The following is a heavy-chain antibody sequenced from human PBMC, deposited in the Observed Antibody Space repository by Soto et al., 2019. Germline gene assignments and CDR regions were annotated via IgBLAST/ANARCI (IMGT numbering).Heavy chain of an antibody. D-gene: IGHD3-10*01. CDR2: IYYSGST. J-gene: IGHJ5*02. CDR1: GGSISRYY. Sequence: PSETLSLTCTVSGGSISRYYWNWIRQPPGKGLEWIGYIYYSGSTNYNPSLKSRVTISVDTSKNQFSLKLSSVTAADTAVYYCARDPGSGSYYGWFDPWGQRTLVTGSS. V-gene: IGHV4-59*01. CDR3: ARDPGSGSYYGWFDP.